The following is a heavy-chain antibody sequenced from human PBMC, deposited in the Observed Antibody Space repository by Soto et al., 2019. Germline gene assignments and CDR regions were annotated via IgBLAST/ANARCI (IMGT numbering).Heavy chain of an antibody. CDR2: LSGTGDST. D-gene: IGHD2-15*01. CDR3: AKGDCSGGRCYRGFDY. J-gene: IGHJ4*02. Sequence: EVQLLESGGALVQPGGSLRLSCAASGFKFDSYAMSWVRQAPGKGLEWVSALSGTGDSTDYADSVKGRFTISRDDSKTTLYLQMSSLRAEDTAVYFCAKGDCSGGRCYRGFDYWGQGTLVTVSS. V-gene: IGHV3-23*01. CDR1: GFKFDSYA.